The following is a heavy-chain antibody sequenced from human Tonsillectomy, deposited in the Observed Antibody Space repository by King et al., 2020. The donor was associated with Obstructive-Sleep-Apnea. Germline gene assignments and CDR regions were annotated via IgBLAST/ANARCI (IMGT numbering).Heavy chain of an antibody. CDR2: ISSYGSNK. CDR1: GLTFSSFG. J-gene: IGHJ4*02. V-gene: IGHV3-30*18. CDR3: AKDRKPMTTVTRSIADY. D-gene: IGHD4-17*01. Sequence: VQLVESGGGVVQPGRSLRLSCAASGLTFSSFGMHWVRQAPGKGPEGGAVISSYGSNKSYADSGKGRFTISREISKNTLYLQMNSLRAEDTAVYYCAKDRKPMTTVTRSIADYWGQGTLVTVSS.